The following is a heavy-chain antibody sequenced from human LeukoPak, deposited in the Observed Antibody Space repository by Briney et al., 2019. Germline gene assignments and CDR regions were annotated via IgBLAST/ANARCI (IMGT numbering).Heavy chain of an antibody. D-gene: IGHD4-17*01. CDR3: ARDSLYGVVDY. Sequence: ASVKVSCKASGYTFTGYYVDWVRQAPGQGLEWMGIINPSGGSTSYAQKFQGRVTMTRDTSTSTVYMYLSSLRSEDTAVYYCARDSLYGVVDYWGQGTLVTVSS. CDR2: INPSGGST. J-gene: IGHJ4*02. CDR1: GYTFTGYY. V-gene: IGHV1-46*01.